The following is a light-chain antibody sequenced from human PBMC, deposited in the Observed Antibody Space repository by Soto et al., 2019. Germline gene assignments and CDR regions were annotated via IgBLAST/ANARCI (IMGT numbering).Light chain of an antibody. CDR1: SSDVGGYNY. CDR2: EVS. J-gene: IGLJ1*01. Sequence: QSVLTLPPSASGSPGQSVTISCTGTSSDVGGYNYVSWYQQHPGKAPKLMIYEVSERPSGVPDRFSGSKSSNTASLTVSGLQAEDEADYYCSSYARSNNFVFGTGTKVTVL. V-gene: IGLV2-8*01. CDR3: SSYARSNNFV.